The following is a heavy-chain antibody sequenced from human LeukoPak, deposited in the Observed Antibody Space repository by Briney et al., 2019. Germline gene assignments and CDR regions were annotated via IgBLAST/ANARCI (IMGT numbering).Heavy chain of an antibody. V-gene: IGHV3-53*01. CDR3: ARGGYSTLRTV. Sequence: PGGSLRLSCAASGFTVSSNYMSWVRQAPGKGLEWVSVIYSGGSTYYADYVKSRFTIIRDNSKNALYLQMNSLRAEDTAVYYCARGGYSTLRTVWGQGTLVTVSS. D-gene: IGHD4-11*01. J-gene: IGHJ4*02. CDR1: GFTVSSNY. CDR2: IYSGGST.